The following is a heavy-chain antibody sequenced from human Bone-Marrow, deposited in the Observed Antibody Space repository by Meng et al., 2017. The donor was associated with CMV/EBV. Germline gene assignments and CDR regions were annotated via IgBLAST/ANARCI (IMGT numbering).Heavy chain of an antibody. J-gene: IGHJ6*02. CDR1: GFTFSNYG. V-gene: IGHV3-30*02. CDR3: AKDLGIAARHGGMDV. Sequence: GESLKISCAASGFTFSNYGMHWVRQAPGKGLEWVAFIRYDGSNKYYADSVKGRFTISRDNSKNTLYLQMNSLRAEDTAVYYCAKDLGIAARHGGMDVWGQGTTVTVSS. CDR2: IRYDGSNK. D-gene: IGHD6-6*01.